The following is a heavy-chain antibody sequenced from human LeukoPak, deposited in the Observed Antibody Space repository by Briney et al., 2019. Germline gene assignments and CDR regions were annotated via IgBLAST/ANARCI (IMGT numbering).Heavy chain of an antibody. CDR2: IYSGGST. D-gene: IGHD4-23*01. CDR3: AGSNYGGYYYGMDV. J-gene: IGHJ6*02. V-gene: IGHV3-66*01. Sequence: PGGSLRLSCAASGFTVSSNYMSWVRQAPGKGLEWVSVIYSGGSTYYADSVKGRFTIPRDNSKNTLYLQMNSLRAEDTAVYYCAGSNYGGYYYGMDVWGQGTTVTVSS. CDR1: GFTVSSNY.